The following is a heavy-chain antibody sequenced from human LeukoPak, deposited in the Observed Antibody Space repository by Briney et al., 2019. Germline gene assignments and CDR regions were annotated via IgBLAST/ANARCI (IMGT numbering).Heavy chain of an antibody. J-gene: IGHJ4*02. D-gene: IGHD6-19*01. CDR1: GFTFSSYS. CDR3: AREGSSGWYMPYYFDY. Sequence: GGSLRLSCAASGFTFSSYSMNWVRQAPRKGLEWVSSISSSSSYIYYADSVKGRFTISRDNAKNSLYLQMNSLRAEVTAVYYCAREGSSGWYMPYYFDYWGQGTLVTVSS. V-gene: IGHV3-21*01. CDR2: ISSSSSYI.